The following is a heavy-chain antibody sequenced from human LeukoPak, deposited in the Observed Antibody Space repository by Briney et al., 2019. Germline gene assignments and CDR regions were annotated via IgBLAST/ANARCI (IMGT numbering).Heavy chain of an antibody. CDR2: IYYSGTT. CDR3: ARRDSYGWFYFDY. D-gene: IGHD5-18*01. CDR1: GGSISSYY. V-gene: IGHV4-59*08. Sequence: PSETLSLTCTVSGGSISSYYWGWIRQPPGKGLEWIGYIYYSGTTNYNPSLKSRVTISVDTSKNQFSLKLSSVTAADTAVYYCARRDSYGWFYFDYWGQGTLVTVSS. J-gene: IGHJ4*02.